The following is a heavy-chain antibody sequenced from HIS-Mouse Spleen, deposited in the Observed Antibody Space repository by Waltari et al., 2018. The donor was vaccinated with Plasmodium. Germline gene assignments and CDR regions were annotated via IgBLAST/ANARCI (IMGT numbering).Heavy chain of an antibody. D-gene: IGHD2-2*01. CDR1: GCSLSSYY. CDR3: ARDCSSTSCLDAFDI. Sequence: QVQLQESGPGLVKPSETLSLTFPVSGCSLSSYYWSWIRQPPGKGLEWIGYIYYSGSTNYNPSLKSRVTISVDTSKNQFSLKLSSVTAADTAVYYCARDCSSTSCLDAFDIWGQGTMVTVSS. CDR2: IYYSGST. V-gene: IGHV4-59*01. J-gene: IGHJ3*02.